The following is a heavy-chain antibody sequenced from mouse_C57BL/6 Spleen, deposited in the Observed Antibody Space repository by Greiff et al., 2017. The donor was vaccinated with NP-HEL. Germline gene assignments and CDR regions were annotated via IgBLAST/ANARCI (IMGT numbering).Heavy chain of an antibody. J-gene: IGHJ2*01. CDR1: GYTFTSYW. CDR2: IHPNSGST. V-gene: IGHV1-64*01. D-gene: IGHD1-1*01. CDR3: ARGRITTDFDY. Sequence: QVQLKQPGAELVKPGASVKLSCKASGYTFTSYWMHWVKQRPGQGLEWIGMIHPNSGSTNYNEKFKSKATLTVDKSSSTAYMQLSSLTSEDSAVYYCARGRITTDFDYWGQGTTLTVSS.